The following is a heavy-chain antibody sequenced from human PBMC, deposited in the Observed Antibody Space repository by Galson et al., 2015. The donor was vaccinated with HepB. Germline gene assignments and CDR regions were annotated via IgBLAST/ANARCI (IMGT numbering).Heavy chain of an antibody. CDR3: ARRRSDCSGGSCYGGWDY. V-gene: IGHV4-59*08. Sequence: SETLSLTCTVSGGSISSYYWSWIRQPPGKGLEWIGYIYYSGSTNYNPSLKSRVIISVDTSKNQFSLKLSSVTAADTAVYYCARRRSDCSGGSCYGGWDYWGQGTLVTVSS. D-gene: IGHD2-15*01. CDR2: IYYSGST. J-gene: IGHJ4*02. CDR1: GGSISSYY.